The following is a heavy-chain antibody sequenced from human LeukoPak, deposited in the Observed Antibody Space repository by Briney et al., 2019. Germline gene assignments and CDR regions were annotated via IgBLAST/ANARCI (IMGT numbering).Heavy chain of an antibody. CDR3: AELGITMIGGV. D-gene: IGHD3-10*02. J-gene: IGHJ6*04. CDR1: GFTFNTYT. V-gene: IGHV3-21*01. Sequence: GGSLRLSCAASGFTFNTYTINWVRQAPGKGLEWVSSISSGSSYIYYADSVKGRFTISRDNAKNSLYLQMNSLRAEDTAVYYCAELGITMIGGVWGKGTTVTISS. CDR2: ISSGSSYI.